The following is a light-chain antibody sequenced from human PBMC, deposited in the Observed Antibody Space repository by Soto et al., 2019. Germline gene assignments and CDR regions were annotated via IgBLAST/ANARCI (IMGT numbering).Light chain of an antibody. J-gene: IGKJ1*01. V-gene: IGKV1-12*01. Sequence: DIQMTQSPSSVAASVGDSVTMTCRASQCVSDWVAWYQQKPGEAPKLLIYGSSSLLSGVPSRFSGTRSGTDFTLTISSLQPEDFATYYCQQANSYPWTFGQGTKVDI. CDR2: GSS. CDR3: QQANSYPWT. CDR1: QCVSDW.